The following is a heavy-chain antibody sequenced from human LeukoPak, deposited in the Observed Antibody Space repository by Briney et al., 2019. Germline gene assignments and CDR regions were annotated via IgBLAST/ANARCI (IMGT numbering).Heavy chain of an antibody. V-gene: IGHV3-30*18. Sequence: GGSLRLSCAASGFTFSRYGMHWVRQAPGKGLEGVAAISYDGSNKYYADSVKGRFTISRDNSKNTLYLQMNSLRAEDTAVYYCAKDGDSSGWYYFDYWGQGTLVTVSS. D-gene: IGHD6-19*01. J-gene: IGHJ4*02. CDR1: GFTFSRYG. CDR3: AKDGDSSGWYYFDY. CDR2: ISYDGSNK.